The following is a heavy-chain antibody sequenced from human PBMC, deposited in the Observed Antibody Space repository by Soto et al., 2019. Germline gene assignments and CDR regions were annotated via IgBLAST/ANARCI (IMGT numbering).Heavy chain of an antibody. CDR2: IKSKVDGGTS. D-gene: IGHD3-16*01. V-gene: IGHV3-15*07. Sequence: ASLRLSCAASGFIFSNAWINWVRQAPGKGLEWVGRIKSKVDGGTSDFAAPVKDRFAISRDDSKNIVYLEMNGLKTEDTAMYYCTTDSYMTTVIVRFDYWGHGTQVSVS. CDR3: TTDSYMTTVIVRFDY. J-gene: IGHJ4*01. CDR1: GFIFSNAW.